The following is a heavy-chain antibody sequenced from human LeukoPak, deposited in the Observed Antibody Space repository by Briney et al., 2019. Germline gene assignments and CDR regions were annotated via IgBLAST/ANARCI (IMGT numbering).Heavy chain of an antibody. J-gene: IGHJ4*02. CDR2: INPNSGGT. V-gene: IGHV1-2*06. CDR1: GYTFTGYY. Sequence: ASVKVSCKASGYTFTGYYMHWVRQAPGQGLEWMGRINPNSGGTNYAQKFQGRVTMTRDTSISTAYMELSRLRSDDTAVYYCARPVDDHGDYVHDYWGQGTLVTVSS. D-gene: IGHD4-17*01. CDR3: ARPVDDHGDYVHDY.